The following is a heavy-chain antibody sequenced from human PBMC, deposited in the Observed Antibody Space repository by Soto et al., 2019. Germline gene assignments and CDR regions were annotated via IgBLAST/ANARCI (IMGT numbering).Heavy chain of an antibody. J-gene: IGHJ4*02. D-gene: IGHD3-10*01. V-gene: IGHV4-61*01. CDR3: ARESYFGSGATVVAY. CDR2: IYYSGST. CDR1: GGSVSSGSYY. Sequence: PSETLSLTCTVSGGSVSSGSYYWSWIRQPPGKGLEWIGYIYYSGSTNYNPSLKSRVTISVDTSKNQFSLKVNSVTAADTAVYYCARESYFGSGATVVAYWGKGTLVTVSS.